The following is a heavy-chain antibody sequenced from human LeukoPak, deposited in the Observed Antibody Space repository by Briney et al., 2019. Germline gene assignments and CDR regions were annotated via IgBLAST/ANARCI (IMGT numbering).Heavy chain of an antibody. J-gene: IGHJ6*03. CDR2: IIGSGRTT. V-gene: IGHV3-23*01. CDR1: GFTFRSFA. CDR3: AKKEGDTYFSWYMDV. Sequence: GSLRLSCAASGFTFRSFAMSWVRQAPGKGLEWVSGIIGSGRTTFYADSVKGRFTISRDNSKNTLYLQMNSLRAEDTAIYYCAKKEGDTYFSWYMDVWGKGTMVTVSS. D-gene: IGHD2-21*01.